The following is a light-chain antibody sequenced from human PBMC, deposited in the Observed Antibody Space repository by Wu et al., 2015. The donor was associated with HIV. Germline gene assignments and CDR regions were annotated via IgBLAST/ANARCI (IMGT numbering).Light chain of an antibody. CDR3: LQHHTYPPT. V-gene: IGKV1-17*03. CDR1: QDINNF. Sequence: DIQMTQSPSVKSASVGDRVTITCRASQDINNFLAWFQLKPGKAPKRLTYGASNLQSGVSSRFGGSRSGTEFTLTISSLQPEDFATYYCLQHHTYPPTFGPGTKVDVK. CDR2: GAS. J-gene: IGKJ3*01.